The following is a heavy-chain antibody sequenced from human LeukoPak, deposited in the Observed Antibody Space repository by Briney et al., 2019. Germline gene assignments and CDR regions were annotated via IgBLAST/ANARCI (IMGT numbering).Heavy chain of an antibody. CDR3: ATEQVSASAWGFDY. V-gene: IGHV4-4*07. J-gene: IGHJ4*02. D-gene: IGHD5/OR15-5a*01. CDR1: GGSISSYY. CDR2: IHTSGTT. Sequence: PSETLSLTCTASGGSISSYYWSWIRQSAGKRLEWLGRIHTSGTTTYSPSLQSRLTMSVDTSKSQVSLRLTSVTAADTAVYYCATEQVSASAWGFDYWGQGSLVTVSS.